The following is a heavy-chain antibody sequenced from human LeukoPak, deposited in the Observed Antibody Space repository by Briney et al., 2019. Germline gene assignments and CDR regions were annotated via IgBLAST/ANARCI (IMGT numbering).Heavy chain of an antibody. CDR2: IRSKAYGGTT. CDR1: GFTFGDYA. CDR3: TRTVRQRVSKYYFDY. V-gene: IGHV3-49*04. Sequence: GRSLRLSCTASGFTFGDYAMSWVRQAPGKGLEWVGFIRSKAYGGTTEYAASVKGRFIISRDDSKSIAYLQMNSLKTEDTAVYYCTRTVRQRVSKYYFDYWGQGTLVTVSS. J-gene: IGHJ4*02. D-gene: IGHD6-13*01.